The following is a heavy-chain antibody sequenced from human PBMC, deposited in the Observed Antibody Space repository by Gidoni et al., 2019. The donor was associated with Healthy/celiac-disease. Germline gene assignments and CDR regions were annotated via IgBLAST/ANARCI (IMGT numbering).Heavy chain of an antibody. CDR2: IYHSGSP. J-gene: IGHJ6*02. CDR3: ARENTPDYYYGMDV. V-gene: IGHV4-4*02. D-gene: IGHD2-2*02. CDR1: GGSIRSSNW. Sequence: QVQLQESGPGLVKPSGTLSLTCAVSGGSIRSSNWWSWVRQPPGKGLEWSGEIYHSGSPTSNPALKSRVTISVDKSKNQFSLKLSSVTAADTAVYYCARENTPDYYYGMDVWGQGTTVTVSS.